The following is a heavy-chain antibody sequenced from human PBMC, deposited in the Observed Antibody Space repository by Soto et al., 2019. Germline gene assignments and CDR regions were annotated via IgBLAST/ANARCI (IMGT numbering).Heavy chain of an antibody. CDR2: IYHSGST. V-gene: IGHV4-30-2*01. CDR3: ARSSPFY. Sequence: NPSETLSLTCAVSGGSISSGGYSWSWIRQPPGKGLEWIGYIYHSGSTYYNPSLKSRVTISVDRSKNQFSLKLSSVTAADTAVYYCARSSPFYWGQGTLVT. D-gene: IGHD6-6*01. J-gene: IGHJ4*02. CDR1: GGSISSGGYS.